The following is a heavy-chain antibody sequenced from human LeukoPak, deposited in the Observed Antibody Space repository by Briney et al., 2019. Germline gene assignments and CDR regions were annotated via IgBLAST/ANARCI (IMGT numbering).Heavy chain of an antibody. CDR3: ARSDSSGYYYVLFDH. CDR2: ISSSSSTI. CDR1: GFTFSSYS. Sequence: GGSLRLSCAASGFTFSSYSMNWVRQAPGKGLEWVSYISSSSSTIYYADSVKGRFTISRDNAKNSLYLQMNSLRAEDTAVYYCARSDSSGYYYVLFDHWGQGTLVTVSP. V-gene: IGHV3-48*04. D-gene: IGHD3-22*01. J-gene: IGHJ4*02.